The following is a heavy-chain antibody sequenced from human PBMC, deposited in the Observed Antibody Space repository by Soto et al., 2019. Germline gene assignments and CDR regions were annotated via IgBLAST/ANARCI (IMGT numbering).Heavy chain of an antibody. Sequence: PSETLSLTCTVSGCSISSYYWSWIRQPPGKGLEWIGYIYYSGSTNYNPSLKSRVTISVDTSKNQFSLKLSSVTAADTAVYYCARASVTGHYYFDYWGQGTLVTVSS. V-gene: IGHV4-59*01. D-gene: IGHD3-9*01. J-gene: IGHJ4*02. CDR2: IYYSGST. CDR1: GCSISSYY. CDR3: ARASVTGHYYFDY.